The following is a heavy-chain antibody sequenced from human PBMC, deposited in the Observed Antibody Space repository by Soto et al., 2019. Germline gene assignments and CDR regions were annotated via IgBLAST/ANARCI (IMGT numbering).Heavy chain of an antibody. CDR1: GGSLRGHY. V-gene: IGHV4-34*01. CDR3: ARAAVKLAATLFHX. D-gene: IGHD1-26*01. Sequence: PSETLSLTCAVSGGSLRGHYWSWIRQSPEKGLEWILEINHSGFTNYKPTLKSRVTISRDASKKQFSLRLSSMTAADSAVYFCARAAVKLAATLFHXWGQGTLLTVSX. CDR2: INHSGFT. J-gene: IGHJ4*02.